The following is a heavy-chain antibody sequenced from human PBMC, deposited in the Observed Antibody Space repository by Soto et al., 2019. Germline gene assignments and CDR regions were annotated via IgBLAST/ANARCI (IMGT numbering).Heavy chain of an antibody. V-gene: IGHV3-48*02. D-gene: IGHD5-12*01. CDR2: ISSCSRTI. Sequence: EVQLVESGGGLVQPGGSLTLSCAASGFTFSSYSMNWVRQAPGKGLEWVSTISSCSRTIYYADSVKGRFTISRDNAKNSRYLPMNSLRDEDTAVYYCAREGYPFDYGGQGTLVTVSS. J-gene: IGHJ4*02. CDR3: AREGYPFDY. CDR1: GFTFSSYS.